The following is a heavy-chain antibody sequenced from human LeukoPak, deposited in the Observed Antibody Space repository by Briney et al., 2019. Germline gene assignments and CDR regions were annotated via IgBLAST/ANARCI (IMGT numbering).Heavy chain of an antibody. D-gene: IGHD6-13*01. CDR2: INPSGGSP. J-gene: IGHJ6*03. V-gene: IGHV1-46*01. CDR1: GYTFTSYH. Sequence: GASVKVSCKASGYTFTSYHLHWVRQAPGQGLEWMGIINPSGGSPNYAQKFQGRVTMTRDMSTSTVNMELNSLRAEDTAVYYCARDIPSSSWGYYYYYMDVWGKGTTVTISS. CDR3: ARDIPSSSWGYYYYYMDV.